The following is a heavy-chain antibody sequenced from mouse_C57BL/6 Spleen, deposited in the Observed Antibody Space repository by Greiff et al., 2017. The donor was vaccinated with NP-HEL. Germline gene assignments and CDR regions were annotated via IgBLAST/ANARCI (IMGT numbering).Heavy chain of an antibody. V-gene: IGHV1-47*01. Sequence: VQLQQSGAELAKPGASVKMSCKASGYTFTTYPIEWMKQNHGKSLEWIGNFHPYNDDTKYNEKFKGKATLTVEKSSSTVYLELSRLTSDDSAVYYCARHYSNGGAWFAYWGQGTLVTVSA. CDR1: GYTFTTYP. CDR3: ARHYSNGGAWFAY. CDR2: FHPYNDDT. J-gene: IGHJ3*01. D-gene: IGHD2-5*01.